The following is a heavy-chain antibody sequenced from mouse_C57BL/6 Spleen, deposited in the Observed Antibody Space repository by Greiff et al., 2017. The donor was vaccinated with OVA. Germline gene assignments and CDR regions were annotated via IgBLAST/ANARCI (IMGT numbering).Heavy chain of an antibody. CDR2: IYPGDGDT. J-gene: IGHJ2*01. CDR3: ARITTVVAKGY. D-gene: IGHD1-1*01. Sequence: VQLQQSGPELVQPGASVKISCKASGYAFSSSWMNWVKPRPGKGLEWIGRIYPGDGDTNYNGKFKGKATLTADKSSSTAYMQLSSLTSEDSAVYFCARITTVVAKGYWGQGTTLTVSS. CDR1: GYAFSSSW. V-gene: IGHV1-82*01.